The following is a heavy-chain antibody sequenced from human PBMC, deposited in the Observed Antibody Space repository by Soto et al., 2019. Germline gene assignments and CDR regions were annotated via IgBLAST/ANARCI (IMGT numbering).Heavy chain of an antibody. V-gene: IGHV2-5*01. J-gene: IGHJ4*02. CDR3: AHRQSNTFDY. CDR2: LYGNDAK. Sequence: QITLEESGPTLVKPTQTLRLTCTFSGFSLSTSGVAVGWIRQPPGKALEWLALLYGNDAKAYRPSLKNRLTITKDTSKNQVVLTMTNMDPVDTATYYCAHRQSNTFDYWGQGTLVTVSS. D-gene: IGHD4-4*01. CDR1: GFSLSTSGVA.